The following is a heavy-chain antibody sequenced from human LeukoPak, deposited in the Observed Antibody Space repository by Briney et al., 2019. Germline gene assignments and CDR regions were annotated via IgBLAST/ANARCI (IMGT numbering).Heavy chain of an antibody. CDR1: GFTFSSYW. CDR3: ARDRDVDTAMVNDY. CDR2: IKQDGSEK. Sequence: GGSLRLSCAASGFTFSSYWMSWARQAPGKGLEWVANIKQDGSEKYYVDSVKGRFTISRDNAKNSLYLQMNSLRAEDTAVYYCARDRDVDTAMVNDYWGQGTLVTVSS. D-gene: IGHD5-18*01. V-gene: IGHV3-7*01. J-gene: IGHJ4*02.